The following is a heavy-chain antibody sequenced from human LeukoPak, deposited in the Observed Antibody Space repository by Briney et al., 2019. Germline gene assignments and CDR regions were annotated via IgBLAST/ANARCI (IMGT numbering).Heavy chain of an antibody. CDR1: GGSISSGDYY. CDR3: ARVGTAIAEYFDY. D-gene: IGHD5-18*01. J-gene: IGHJ4*02. CDR2: IYYSGST. V-gene: IGHV4-30-4*08. Sequence: KTSETLSLTCTVSGGSISSGDYYWSWIRQPPGKGLEWIGYIYYSGSTYYNPSLKSRVTISVDTSKNQFSLKLSSVIAADTAVYYCARVGTAIAEYFDYWGQGTLVTVSS.